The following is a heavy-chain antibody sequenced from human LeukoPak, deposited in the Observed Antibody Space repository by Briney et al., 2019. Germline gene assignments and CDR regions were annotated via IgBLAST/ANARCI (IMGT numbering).Heavy chain of an antibody. Sequence: GGSPRLSCAASGFTVSSNYMSWVRQAPGKGLEWVSVIYSGGSTYYADSVKGRFTISRDNSKSTLYLQMNSLRAEDTAVYYCARNSGSYFVRWGQGTLVTVSS. D-gene: IGHD1-26*01. CDR2: IYSGGST. CDR1: GFTVSSNY. J-gene: IGHJ4*02. V-gene: IGHV3-53*01. CDR3: ARNSGSYFVR.